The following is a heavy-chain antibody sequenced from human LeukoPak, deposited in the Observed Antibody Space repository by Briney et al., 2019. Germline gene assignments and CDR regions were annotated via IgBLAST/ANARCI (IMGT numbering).Heavy chain of an antibody. D-gene: IGHD4-17*01. J-gene: IGHJ4*02. V-gene: IGHV3-23*01. Sequence: GGSLRLSCAASGFTFSSYAMSWVRQAPGKGLEWVSAISGSGGSTYYADSVKGRFTISRDNSKNTLYLQMNSLRAEDTAVYYCAKEGVYTTVTKGDWDYWGQGTLVTVSS. CDR1: GFTFSSYA. CDR3: AKEGVYTTVTKGDWDY. CDR2: ISGSGGST.